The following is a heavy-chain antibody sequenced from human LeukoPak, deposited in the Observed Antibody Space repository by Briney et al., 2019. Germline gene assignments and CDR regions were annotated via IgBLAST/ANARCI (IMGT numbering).Heavy chain of an antibody. CDR1: GGSISSYY. V-gene: IGHV4-59*12. J-gene: IGHJ3*02. CDR3: ARGVGSADPDAFDI. D-gene: IGHD2-15*01. CDR2: IYHSGST. Sequence: PSETLSLTCTVSGGSISSYYWSWIRQPPGKGLEWIGYIYHSGSTYYNPSLKSRVTISVDRSKNQFSLKLSSVTAADTAVYYCARGVGSADPDAFDIWGQGTMVTVSS.